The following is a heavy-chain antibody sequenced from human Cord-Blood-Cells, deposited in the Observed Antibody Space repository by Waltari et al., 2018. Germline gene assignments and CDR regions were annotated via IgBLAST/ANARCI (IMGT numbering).Heavy chain of an antibody. CDR3: ARGGDPMTYSSSSRGGY. J-gene: IGHJ4*02. Sequence: QVQLVESGGGVVQPGRSLRLSCAASGFTFSSYGMHWVRQAPGKGLEWVAVIWYDGSNKYYADSVKGRFTISRDNSKNTLYLQMNSLRAEDTAVYYCARGGDPMTYSSSSRGGYWGQGTLVTVSS. CDR2: IWYDGSNK. CDR1: GFTFSSYG. D-gene: IGHD6-6*01. V-gene: IGHV3-33*01.